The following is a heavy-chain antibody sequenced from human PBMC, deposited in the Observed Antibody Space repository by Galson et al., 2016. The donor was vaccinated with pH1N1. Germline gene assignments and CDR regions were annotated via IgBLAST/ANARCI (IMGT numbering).Heavy chain of an antibody. Sequence: SLRLSCAASGFTFDDYAMHWVRQAPGKGLEWVSGISWNSGSIGYADSVKGRFTISRDNAKNSLYLQMNNLRAEDTALYYCAKVTGYLYGYVDYWGQGTLVTVSS. V-gene: IGHV3-9*01. J-gene: IGHJ4*02. CDR1: GFTFDDYA. CDR2: ISWNSGSI. D-gene: IGHD5-18*01. CDR3: AKVTGYLYGYVDY.